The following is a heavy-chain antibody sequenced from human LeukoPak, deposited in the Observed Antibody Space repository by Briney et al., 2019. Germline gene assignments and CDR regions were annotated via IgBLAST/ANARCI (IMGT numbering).Heavy chain of an antibody. CDR2: IYYSGST. Sequence: PSETLSLTCTVSGGSISSYYWSWIRQPPGKGLGWIGYIYYSGSTNYNPSLKSRATISVDTSKNQFSLKLSSVTAADTAVYYCARTLYCSSTSCYAFWFDPWGQGTLVTVSS. J-gene: IGHJ5*02. D-gene: IGHD2-2*01. CDR3: ARTLYCSSTSCYAFWFDP. CDR1: GGSISSYY. V-gene: IGHV4-59*08.